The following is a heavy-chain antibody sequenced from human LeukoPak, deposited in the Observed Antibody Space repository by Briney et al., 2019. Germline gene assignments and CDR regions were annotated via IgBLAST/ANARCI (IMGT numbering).Heavy chain of an antibody. CDR2: IIPIFGTA. J-gene: IGHJ4*02. CDR3: ARDHCSGGSCTFDY. Sequence: ASVKVSCKASGGTFSSYAISWVRQVPGQGLEWMGGIIPIFGTANYAQKFQGRVTITTDESTSTAYMELSSLRSEDTAVYYCARDHCSGGSCTFDYWGQGTLVTVSS. CDR1: GGTFSSYA. D-gene: IGHD2-15*01. V-gene: IGHV1-69*05.